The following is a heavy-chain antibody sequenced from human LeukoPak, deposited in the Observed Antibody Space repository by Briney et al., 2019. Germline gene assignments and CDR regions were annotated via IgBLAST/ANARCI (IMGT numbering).Heavy chain of an antibody. J-gene: IGHJ4*02. CDR2: IKQDGSEK. Sequence: GGSLRLSCAASGFAFSSYWMSWVRQAPGKGLEWVANIKQDGSEKYYVDPVKGRFTISRDNAKNSLYLQMNSLRAEDTAVFYCARGMSTGEYWGKGTLVTVSS. V-gene: IGHV3-7*04. D-gene: IGHD3-16*01. CDR1: GFAFSSYW. CDR3: ARGMSTGEY.